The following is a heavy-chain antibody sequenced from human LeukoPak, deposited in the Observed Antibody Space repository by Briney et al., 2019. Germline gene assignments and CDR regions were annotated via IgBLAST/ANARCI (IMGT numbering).Heavy chain of an antibody. CDR2: IYYSGST. J-gene: IGHJ4*02. V-gene: IGHV4-39*07. Sequence: SETLSLTCTVSGGSISSSSYYWGWIRQPPGKGLEWIGSIYYSGSTYYNPSLKSRVTISVDMSKNQFSLKLTSVTAADTAVYYCARAWAAAGLFDYWGQGTLVTVSS. CDR1: GGSISSSSYY. D-gene: IGHD6-13*01. CDR3: ARAWAAAGLFDY.